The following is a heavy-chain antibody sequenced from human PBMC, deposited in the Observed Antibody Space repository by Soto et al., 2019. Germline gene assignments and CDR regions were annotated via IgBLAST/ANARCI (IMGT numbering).Heavy chain of an antibody. Sequence: QVPLVQSGAEVKKPGASVKVSCKASGYTFTSYGISWVRQAPGQGLEWMGWISAYNGNTNYAQKLQGRVTMTTDTSTSTAYMELRSLRSDDTAVYYCARGYYGSGSYSHPSNWFDPWGQGTLVTVSS. D-gene: IGHD3-10*01. CDR1: GYTFTSYG. CDR3: ARGYYGSGSYSHPSNWFDP. CDR2: ISAYNGNT. J-gene: IGHJ5*02. V-gene: IGHV1-18*01.